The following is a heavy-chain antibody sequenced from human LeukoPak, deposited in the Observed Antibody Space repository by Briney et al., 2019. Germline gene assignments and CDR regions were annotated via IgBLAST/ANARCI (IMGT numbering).Heavy chain of an antibody. J-gene: IGHJ4*02. Sequence: GGSLRLSCAASGFTFSSYAMSWVRQAPGKGLEWISAIRGSGGSTYYADSVKGRFTISRDNSKNTLYLQMNSLRAEDTAVYYCAKGLCPFESYDSSGYCVGYYFDYWGQGTLVTVSS. CDR3: AKGLCPFESYDSSGYCVGYYFDY. V-gene: IGHV3-23*01. D-gene: IGHD3-22*01. CDR1: GFTFSSYA. CDR2: IRGSGGST.